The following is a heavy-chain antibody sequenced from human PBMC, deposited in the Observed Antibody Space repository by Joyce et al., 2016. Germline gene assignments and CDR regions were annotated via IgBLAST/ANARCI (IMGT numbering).Heavy chain of an antibody. CDR1: GYTFTYYY. CDR2: VNPRSGGA. CDR3: AKVGVTLMRNAFDL. V-gene: IGHV1-2*02. J-gene: IGHJ3*01. D-gene: IGHD1-1*01. Sequence: QVQLVQSGAEMKKPGASVKVSCKASGYTFTYYYIHWVRQAPGQGLEGMGGVNPRSGGANYAPKFEGRVTMARDTSTSAVTMERNTLTSSDTAVYYCAKVGVTLMRNAFDLWGQGTVISVSS.